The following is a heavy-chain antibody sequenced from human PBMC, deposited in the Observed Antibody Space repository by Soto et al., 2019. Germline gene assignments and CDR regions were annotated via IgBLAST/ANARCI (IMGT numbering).Heavy chain of an antibody. CDR1: GYTFTSYG. D-gene: IGHD3-3*01. CDR3: ATGIGDFWSGYFPAPFDY. CDR2: ISAYNGET. J-gene: IGHJ4*02. V-gene: IGHV1-18*01. Sequence: GASVKVSCKASGYTFTSYGSRWVRQAPGQGLEWMGWISAYNGETNYAQKFQGRVTMTTDTSTNTTYMELSSLRSEDTAVYYCATGIGDFWSGYFPAPFDYWGQGTLLTVSS.